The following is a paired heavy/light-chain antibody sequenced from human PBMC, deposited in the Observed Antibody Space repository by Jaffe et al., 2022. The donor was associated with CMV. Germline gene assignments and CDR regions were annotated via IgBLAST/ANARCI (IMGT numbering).Light chain of an antibody. J-gene: IGLJ3*02. CDR3: SSYTTSTTWV. V-gene: IGLV2-18*02. Sequence: QSALTQPPSVSGSPGQSVTISCTGTSSDVGSYNRVSWYQQPPGTAPKLIIYEVSNRPSGVPDRFSGSKSGNTASLTISGLQAEDEADYHCSSYTTSTTWVFGGGTKLTVL. CDR1: SSDVGSYNR. CDR2: EVS.
Heavy chain of an antibody. J-gene: IGHJ3*02. Sequence: VQLVESGGGLVQPGGSLRLSCAASGFSFNSYAMSWVRQAPGKGLEWVSGIGGSVASTHYADSVKGRFTISKDSSRNTMSLQMNSLRAADTAIYYCAKALSTGWFDDTFDIWGQGTMVTVSS. CDR1: GFSFNSYA. CDR2: IGGSVAST. CDR3: AKALSTGWFDDTFDI. V-gene: IGHV3-23*04. D-gene: IGHD6-19*01.